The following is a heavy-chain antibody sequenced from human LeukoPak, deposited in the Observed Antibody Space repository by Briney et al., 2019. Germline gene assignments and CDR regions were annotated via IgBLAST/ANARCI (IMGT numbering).Heavy chain of an antibody. CDR1: GFTFSSYW. Sequence: GGSLRLSCAASGFTFSSYWMSWVRQAPGKGLEWVANIKQDGSEKYYGDSVKGRFTVSRDNAKNSLYLQMNNLRAEDTAVYYCARDDEANGDPDYWGQGTLVTVSS. V-gene: IGHV3-7*01. CDR3: ARDDEANGDPDY. J-gene: IGHJ4*02. CDR2: IKQDGSEK. D-gene: IGHD4-17*01.